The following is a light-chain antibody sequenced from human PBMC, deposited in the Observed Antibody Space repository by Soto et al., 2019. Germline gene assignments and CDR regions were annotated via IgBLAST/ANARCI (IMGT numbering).Light chain of an antibody. CDR2: EGS. CDR1: SSDVGNYNL. J-gene: IGLJ2*01. V-gene: IGLV2-23*01. Sequence: QPVLTQPASVSGSPGQSITISCTGTSSDVGNYNLVSWYQQHPGKAPKLMIYEGSKRPSGVSNRFSGSKSGNTASLTISGLQAEDEADYYCCSYAGSSTLVFGGGTKVTVL. CDR3: CSYAGSSTLV.